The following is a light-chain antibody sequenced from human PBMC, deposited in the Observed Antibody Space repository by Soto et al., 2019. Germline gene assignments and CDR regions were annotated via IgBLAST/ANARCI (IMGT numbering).Light chain of an antibody. V-gene: IGLV1-40*01. CDR1: SSNIGAGYD. J-gene: IGLJ2*01. Sequence: QSVLTQPPSVSGAPGQRVTISCTGSSSNIGAGYDVHWYQQLPGTAPKLLIYGNSNRPSGVPDRFSGSKSGTSASLAITELQAEDDADYYCQSYDSSLSGSRVVFGGGTKLTVL. CDR2: GNS. CDR3: QSYDSSLSGSRVV.